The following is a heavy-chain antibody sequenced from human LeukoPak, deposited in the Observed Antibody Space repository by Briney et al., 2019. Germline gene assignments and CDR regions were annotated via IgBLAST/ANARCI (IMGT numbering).Heavy chain of an antibody. Sequence: TSSETLSLTCTGSGGSISSYHWSWIRQPPGKGLEWIGHIYYTGSTNYNPSLKSRVTISLDTSKNQFSLKLSSVTAADTAVYYCTRSLGVVIHGGMDVWGQGTTVTVSS. D-gene: IGHD3-3*01. CDR1: GGSISSYH. CDR3: TRSLGVVIHGGMDV. J-gene: IGHJ6*02. CDR2: IYYTGST. V-gene: IGHV4-59*01.